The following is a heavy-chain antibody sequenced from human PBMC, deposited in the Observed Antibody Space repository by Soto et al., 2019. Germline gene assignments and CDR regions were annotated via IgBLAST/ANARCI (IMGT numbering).Heavy chain of an antibody. D-gene: IGHD2-15*01. V-gene: IGHV1-58*01. CDR3: ATGAYCSGGSCSDYYYYYYGMDL. CDR1: GFTFRSSA. CDR2: LVVGTGNT. J-gene: IGHJ6*02. Sequence: SVKVSCKTSGFTFRSSAVQWVRQARGQRLEWIGWLVVGTGNTNYAQKFQQRVAISSDRSTNTVSMELSSLTSEDTAVYYCATGAYCSGGSCSDYYYYYYGMDLWGQGTTVTVSS.